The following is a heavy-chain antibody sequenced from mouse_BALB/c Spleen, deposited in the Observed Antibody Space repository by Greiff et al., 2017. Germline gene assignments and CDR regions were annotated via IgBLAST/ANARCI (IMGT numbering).Heavy chain of an antibody. CDR1: GFTFSSYA. CDR2: ISSGGST. V-gene: IGHV5-6-5*01. CDR3: ARSAYGNYWYFDV. Sequence: EVMLVESGGGLVKPGGSLKLSCAASGFTFSSYAMSWVRQTPEKRLEWVASISSGGSTYYPDSVKGRFTISRDNARNILYLQMSSLRSEDTAMYYCARSAYGNYWYFDVWGAGTTVTVSS. D-gene: IGHD2-1*01. J-gene: IGHJ1*01.